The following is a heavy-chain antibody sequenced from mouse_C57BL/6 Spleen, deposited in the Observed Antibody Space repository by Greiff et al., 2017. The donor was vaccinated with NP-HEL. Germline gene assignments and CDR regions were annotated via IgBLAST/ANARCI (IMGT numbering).Heavy chain of an antibody. CDR3: ARGLGRLEGGYYFDY. Sequence: QVQLKQSGAELMKPGASVKLSCKATGYTFTGYWIEWVKQRPGHGLEWIGEILPGSGSTNYNEKFKGKATFTADTSSNTAYMQLSSLTTEDSAIYYCARGLGRLEGGYYFDYWGQGTTLTVSS. CDR1: GYTFTGYW. V-gene: IGHV1-9*01. J-gene: IGHJ2*01. D-gene: IGHD4-1*01. CDR2: ILPGSGST.